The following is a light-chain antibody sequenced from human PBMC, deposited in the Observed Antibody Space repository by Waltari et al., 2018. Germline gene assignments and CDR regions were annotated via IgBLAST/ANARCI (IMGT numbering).Light chain of an antibody. CDR1: RNNIGFYDL. V-gene: IGLV2-23*02. CDR3: CSYSGSSSFPYV. Sequence: QSALTQPASVSGSPGQSITISCTGSRNNIGFYDLVSWYQPHPGKAPQLIIFDVIKRPSGVSDRFSGSKSGNTASLTISGLETEDDADYYCCSYSGSSSFPYVFGPGTKVTVL. J-gene: IGLJ1*01. CDR2: DVI.